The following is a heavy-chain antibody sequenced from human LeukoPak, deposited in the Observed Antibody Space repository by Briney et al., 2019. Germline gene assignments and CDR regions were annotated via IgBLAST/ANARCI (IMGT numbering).Heavy chain of an antibody. V-gene: IGHV3-23*01. CDR3: AKARTGYGDYVPNDY. CDR2: ISGSGGST. Sequence: GGSLRLSCAASGFTFSSYWMHRVRQAPGKGLEWASAISGSGGSTYYADSVKGRFTISRDNSKNTLYLQMNSLRAEDTAVYYCAKARTGYGDYVPNDYWGQGTLVTVSS. CDR1: GFTFSSYW. J-gene: IGHJ4*02. D-gene: IGHD4-17*01.